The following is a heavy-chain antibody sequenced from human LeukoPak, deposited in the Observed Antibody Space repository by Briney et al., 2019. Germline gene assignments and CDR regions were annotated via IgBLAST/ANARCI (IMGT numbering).Heavy chain of an antibody. Sequence: ASVKVSCKASGYTFTGYYMHWVRQAPGQGLEWMGWINPNSGGTNYAQKFQGWVTMTRDTSISTAYMELSRLRSDDTAVYYCARGATMVRGVGENAFDIWGQGTMVTVSS. V-gene: IGHV1-2*04. CDR2: INPNSGGT. D-gene: IGHD3-10*01. J-gene: IGHJ3*02. CDR3: ARGATMVRGVGENAFDI. CDR1: GYTFTGYY.